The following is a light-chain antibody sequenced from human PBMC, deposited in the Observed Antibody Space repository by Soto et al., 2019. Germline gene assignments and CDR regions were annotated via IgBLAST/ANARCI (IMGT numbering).Light chain of an antibody. Sequence: EIVMTQSPATLSVSPGERATLSCRASQSVSSNLAWYQQKHGQAPRLLIYGASTRATGIPARFSGSGSGTEVTIIISSLQSEDFAVYYCQQYNNWPPLTFGGGTKVEIK. J-gene: IGKJ4*01. CDR1: QSVSSN. CDR3: QQYNNWPPLT. CDR2: GAS. V-gene: IGKV3-15*01.